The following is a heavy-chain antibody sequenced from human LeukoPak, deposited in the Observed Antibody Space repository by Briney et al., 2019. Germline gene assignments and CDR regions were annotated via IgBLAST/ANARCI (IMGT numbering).Heavy chain of an antibody. CDR2: IIPIFGTA. Sequence: SVKVSCKASGGTFSSYAISWVRQAPGQGLEWMGGIIPIFGTANYAQKFQGRVTITADESTSTAYMELSSLRSEDTAVYYCARAGAYYDSSGYPVDYWGQGTLVTVSS. V-gene: IGHV1-69*01. J-gene: IGHJ4*02. CDR1: GGTFSSYA. D-gene: IGHD3-22*01. CDR3: ARAGAYYDSSGYPVDY.